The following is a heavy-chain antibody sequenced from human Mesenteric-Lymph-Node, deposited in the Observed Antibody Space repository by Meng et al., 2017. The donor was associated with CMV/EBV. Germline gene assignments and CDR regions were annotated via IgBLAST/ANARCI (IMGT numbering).Heavy chain of an antibody. CDR1: GVSVTSGAYH. CDR3: AKSRSSTPGIIDD. CDR2: IYGTGIT. Sequence: QVRLQGSGPGLWKPSETLSLTCIVSGVSVTSGAYHWSWIRQSPGKGLEWIGYIYGTGITIYNPSLKSRVTILLETSKNQFSLKLNSVTTADTAVYYCAKSRSSTPGIIDDWGQGTLVTVSS. V-gene: IGHV4-61*08. J-gene: IGHJ4*02. D-gene: IGHD4-23*01.